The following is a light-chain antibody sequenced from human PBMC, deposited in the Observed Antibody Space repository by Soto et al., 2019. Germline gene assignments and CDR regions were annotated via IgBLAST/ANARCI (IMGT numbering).Light chain of an antibody. CDR2: DTS. J-gene: IGKJ5*01. V-gene: IGKV3-20*01. CDR1: QTLSNSF. Sequence: EIVLTQSPGTLSLSPGERATLSCRASQTLSNSFIAWYQQKPGQAPRLLIYDTSSRATGVPDRYSASWSGTDFTLTISRLEPEDFAVFFCQQYGTSEIIFGQGTRLEIK. CDR3: QQYGTSEII.